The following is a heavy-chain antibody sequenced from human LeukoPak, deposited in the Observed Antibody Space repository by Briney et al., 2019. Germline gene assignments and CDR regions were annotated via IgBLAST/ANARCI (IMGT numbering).Heavy chain of an antibody. Sequence: SETLSLTCTVSGGSISSYYWSWIRQPPGKGLEWIGYIYYSGSTNYNPSLKSRVTISVDTSKNQFSLKLSSVTAADTAVYYCARGVARSSKFHFSYYFDYWGQGTLVTVSS. J-gene: IGHJ4*02. CDR3: ARGVARSSKFHFSYYFDY. V-gene: IGHV4-59*12. CDR2: IYYSGST. D-gene: IGHD6-6*01. CDR1: GGSISSYY.